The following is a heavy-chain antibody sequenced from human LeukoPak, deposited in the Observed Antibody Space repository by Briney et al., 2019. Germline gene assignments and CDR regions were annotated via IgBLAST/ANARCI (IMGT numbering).Heavy chain of an antibody. V-gene: IGHV3-74*01. J-gene: IGHJ3*02. CDR2: IDANAKTT. Sequence: GGSLRLSCAASGFTFSNYWLHRVRQAPGKGLVWVSRIDANAKTTSYADSVKGRFTISRDNSKNTLYLQMNSQRAEATAVYYCARYEPTVAVFDIGAKGTMVTVSS. D-gene: IGHD4-23*01. CDR1: GFTFSNYW. CDR3: ARYEPTVAVFDI.